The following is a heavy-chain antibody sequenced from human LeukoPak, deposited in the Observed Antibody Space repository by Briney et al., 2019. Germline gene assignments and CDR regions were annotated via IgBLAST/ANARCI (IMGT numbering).Heavy chain of an antibody. Sequence: PGGSLRLSCAASGFSFSIYSLNWVRQAPGKGLEWVSYISHTGSTMSYADSVKGRFTISRDNAKNSLYLQMNSLRAEDTAVYYCARDNLPYSSSWYGPKGYYYGMDVWGQGTTVTVSS. V-gene: IGHV3-48*04. CDR1: GFSFSIYS. D-gene: IGHD6-13*01. CDR2: ISHTGSTM. CDR3: ARDNLPYSSSWYGPKGYYYGMDV. J-gene: IGHJ6*02.